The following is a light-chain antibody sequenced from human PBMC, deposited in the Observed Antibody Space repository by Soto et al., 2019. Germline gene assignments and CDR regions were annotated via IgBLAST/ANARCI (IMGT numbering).Light chain of an antibody. J-gene: IGKJ1*01. V-gene: IGKV3-20*01. Sequence: ENVLTQSPGTLSLSPGERTTLSCRASQSVRSTYLAWYQQRPGQAPRLLIYGATSRATGIPDRFQGSGSGTDFTLTISRLEPEDFAVYFCQQYGSTPLTFGQGTKV. CDR1: QSVRSTY. CDR3: QQYGSTPLT. CDR2: GAT.